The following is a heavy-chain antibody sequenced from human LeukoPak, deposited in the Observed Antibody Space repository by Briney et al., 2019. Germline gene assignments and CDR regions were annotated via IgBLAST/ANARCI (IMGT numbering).Heavy chain of an antibody. V-gene: IGHV3-7*01. CDR1: GFTFSSHA. CDR2: IKQDGSEV. J-gene: IGHJ3*01. D-gene: IGHD1-26*01. CDR3: ARDASSGTYFSYAFDV. Sequence: GGSPRLSCAASGFTFSSHAMSWVRQAPGKGLEWVANIKQDGSEVYYVDSVKGRFTISRDNAKNSLYLQMNTLRAEDTAIYYCARDASSGTYFSYAFDVWGLGTMVTVSS.